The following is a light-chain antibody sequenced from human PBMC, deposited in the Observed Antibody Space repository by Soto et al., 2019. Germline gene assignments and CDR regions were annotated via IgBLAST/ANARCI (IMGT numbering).Light chain of an antibody. CDR1: QDISGW. Sequence: DIQMTQSPSSVSASVGDRVTITCRASQDISGWLAWFQQKPGKAPNLLIYAASILQSGVPSGFSGSGSGTDFTLTIPYLEPEDFATYYCQQANSFPWTFGQGTKVEL. CDR3: QQANSFPWT. V-gene: IGKV1D-12*01. J-gene: IGKJ1*01. CDR2: AAS.